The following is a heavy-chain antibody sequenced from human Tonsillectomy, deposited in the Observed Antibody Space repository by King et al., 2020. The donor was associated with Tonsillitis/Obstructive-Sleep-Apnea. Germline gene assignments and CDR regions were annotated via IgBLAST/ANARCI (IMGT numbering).Heavy chain of an antibody. CDR2: IWYDGSNK. CDR1: GFTFSSYG. J-gene: IGHJ4*02. V-gene: IGHV3-33*01. CDR3: ARDAIVATTPAPDY. Sequence: VQLVESGGGVVQPGRSLRLSCAASGFTFSSYGMHWVRQAPGKGLEWVAVIWYDGSNKYYADSVKGRFTISKNKLYLKMNSLRAEDTAVYYCARDAIVATTPAPDYWGQGTLVTVSS. D-gene: IGHD5-12*01.